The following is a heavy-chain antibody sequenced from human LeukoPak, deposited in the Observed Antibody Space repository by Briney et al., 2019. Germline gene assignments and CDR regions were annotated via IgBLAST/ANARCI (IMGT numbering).Heavy chain of an antibody. CDR1: GFTFTRYW. CDR2: IKEDGSDK. J-gene: IGHJ3*02. V-gene: IGHV3-7*01. Sequence: GGSLRLSCAASGFTFTRYWMTWVRQAPGKGLEWVANIKEDGSDKHYVGSVKGRFTISRDNAKNSVYLQMSSLRAEDTAVYYCARDHDSTSAFDIWGQGTMVTVSS. CDR3: ARDHDSTSAFDI. D-gene: IGHD2/OR15-2a*01.